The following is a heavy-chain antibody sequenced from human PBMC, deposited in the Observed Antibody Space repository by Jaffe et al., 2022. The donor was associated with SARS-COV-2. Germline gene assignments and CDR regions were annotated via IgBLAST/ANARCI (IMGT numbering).Heavy chain of an antibody. Sequence: EVQLLESGGGLAQPGGSLRLSCAASGFIFSNYAMSWVRQTPGRGLEWVSSIHGAGAGADYADSVKGRFTVSRDDSKNTLYLQVNSLRVEDTAIYYCAKDLFPNNGRFDAFDMCGQGTKVTVSA. V-gene: IGHV3-23*01. J-gene: IGHJ3*02. CDR1: GFIFSNYA. D-gene: IGHD2-8*01. CDR3: AKDLFPNNGRFDAFDM. CDR2: IHGAGAGA.